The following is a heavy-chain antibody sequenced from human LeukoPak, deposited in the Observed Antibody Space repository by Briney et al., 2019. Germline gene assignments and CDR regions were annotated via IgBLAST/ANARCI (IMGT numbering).Heavy chain of an antibody. D-gene: IGHD3-3*01. CDR2: IYYSGST. J-gene: IGHJ4*02. CDR1: GGSISSSNCY. Sequence: SEPLSLTCTVSGGSISSSNCYWGWIRQPPGKGLEWVGTIYYSGSTSYNPSLKSRVTISVDTSKNHFSLNLSSVTAADTAVYYCASRYTIFGVATFDYWGQGALVTVSS. CDR3: ASRYTIFGVATFDY. V-gene: IGHV4-39*01.